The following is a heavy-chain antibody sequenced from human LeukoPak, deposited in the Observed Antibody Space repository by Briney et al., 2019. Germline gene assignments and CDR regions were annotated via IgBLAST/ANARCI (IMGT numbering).Heavy chain of an antibody. CDR2: ITGSGGST. CDR3: ARDERLLSFLK. CDR1: GFTFSNYG. J-gene: IGHJ4*02. Sequence: GGSLRLSCAASGFTFSNYGLSWVRQAPGKGLEWGSGITGSGGSTYYADSVKGGVTISRENSKKTLYMQMNSLRAEDTPIYYCARDERLLSFLKWGQGTLVTVSS. V-gene: IGHV3-23*01. D-gene: IGHD3-3*01.